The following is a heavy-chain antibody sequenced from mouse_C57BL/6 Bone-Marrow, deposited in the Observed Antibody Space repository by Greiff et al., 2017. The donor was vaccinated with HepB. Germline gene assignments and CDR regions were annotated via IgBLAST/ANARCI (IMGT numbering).Heavy chain of an antibody. CDR3: ARGWAYDSYYFDY. Sequence: VQLQQPGTELVKPGASVKLSCKASGYTFTSYWMHWVKQRPGQGLEWIGNINPSNGGTNYNEKFKSKATLTVDKSSSTAYMQLSSLTSEDSAVYYCARGWAYDSYYFDYWGQGTTLTVYS. CDR2: INPSNGGT. V-gene: IGHV1-53*01. J-gene: IGHJ2*01. CDR1: GYTFTSYW. D-gene: IGHD2-4*01.